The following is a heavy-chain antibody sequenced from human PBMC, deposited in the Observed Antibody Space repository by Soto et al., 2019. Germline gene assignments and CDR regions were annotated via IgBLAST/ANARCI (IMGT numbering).Heavy chain of an antibody. V-gene: IGHV4-34*02. Sequence: QAQLQQWGAGLLKPSAPLSLTCEVYGGSFSGYFWSWIRQPPGKGLEWIGDINHSDRTHNTPSLKRRVIIPGDSAENHFSLKLSSVTAADTAVYYCARGQMGPYYDSCGYHYCYHGLEVWGQGTTVTGSS. CDR1: GGSFSGYF. J-gene: IGHJ6*02. CDR2: INHSDRT. CDR3: ARGQMGPYYDSCGYHYCYHGLEV. D-gene: IGHD3-22*01.